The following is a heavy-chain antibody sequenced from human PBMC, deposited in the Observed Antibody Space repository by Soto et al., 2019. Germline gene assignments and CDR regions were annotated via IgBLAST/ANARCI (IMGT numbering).Heavy chain of an antibody. J-gene: IGHJ6*02. CDR3: ATEKSSSRWYRGPYYYYGMDV. Sequence: ASVKVSCKASGYTFTSHYMPWVRQAPGQGLEWMGIINPSGGSRSYAQKFKGRVTMTRDTSTSTVYMELSSLRSEDTAVYYCATEKSSSRWYRGPYYYYGMDVWGQGTTDRVTS. D-gene: IGHD6-13*01. V-gene: IGHV1-46*01. CDR2: INPSGGSR. CDR1: GYTFTSHY.